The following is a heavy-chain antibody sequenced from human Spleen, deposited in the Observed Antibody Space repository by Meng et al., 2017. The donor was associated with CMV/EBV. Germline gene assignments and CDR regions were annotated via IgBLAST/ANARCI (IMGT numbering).Heavy chain of an antibody. V-gene: IGHV1-18*01. CDR3: ARDPYSRTGIDY. CDR2: ISCYNGET. Sequence: CKTSGYSFTSYGINWVRQAPGQGLEWMGWISCYNGETNYAQSLQGRVTMTTETSTSTVYMELRSLRFDDTAVYFCARDPYSRTGIDYWGQGTLVTVSS. CDR1: GYSFTSYG. D-gene: IGHD2-21*01. J-gene: IGHJ4*02.